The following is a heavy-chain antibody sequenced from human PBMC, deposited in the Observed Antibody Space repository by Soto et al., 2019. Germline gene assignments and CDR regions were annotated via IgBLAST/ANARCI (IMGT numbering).Heavy chain of an antibody. V-gene: IGHV3-30-3*01. CDR2: ISYDGSNK. CDR1: GFTFSSYA. CDR3: ARDNDEYYFDY. D-gene: IGHD1-1*01. Sequence: QVQLVESGGGVVQPGRSLRLSCAASGFTFSSYAMNWVRQAPGKGLEWVAVISYDGSNKYYADSVKGRFPISRDNSKNTLYLQMNSLRAEDTAVYCCARDNDEYYFDYWCQGTLVTVSS. J-gene: IGHJ4*02.